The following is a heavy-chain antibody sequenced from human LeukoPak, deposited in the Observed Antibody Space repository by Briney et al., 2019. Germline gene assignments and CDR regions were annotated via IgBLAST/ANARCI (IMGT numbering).Heavy chain of an antibody. CDR3: AREYSSSSFQWDAFDI. J-gene: IGHJ3*02. Sequence: ASVKVSCKASGGTFSSYAMSWVRQAPGQGLEWMGGIIPIFGTANYAQKFQGRVTITTDESTSTAYMELSSLRSEDTAVYYCAREYSSSSFQWDAFDIWGQGTMVTVSS. V-gene: IGHV1-69*05. CDR2: IIPIFGTA. D-gene: IGHD6-6*01. CDR1: GGTFSSYA.